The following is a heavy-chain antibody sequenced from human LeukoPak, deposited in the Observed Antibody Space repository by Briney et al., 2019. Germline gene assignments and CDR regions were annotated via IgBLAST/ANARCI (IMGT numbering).Heavy chain of an antibody. J-gene: IGHJ4*02. V-gene: IGHV3-48*01. D-gene: IGHD2-2*01. CDR2: IGISSGNT. CDR1: GFTFSHYS. Sequence: GGSLRLSCAASGFTFSHYSMNWVRQAPGKGLEWISYIGISSGNTKYADSVKGRFTISGDKAKNSVYLQMNSLRVEDTAVYYCARDTKYAFDDWGQGTLVTVSS. CDR3: ARDTKYAFDD.